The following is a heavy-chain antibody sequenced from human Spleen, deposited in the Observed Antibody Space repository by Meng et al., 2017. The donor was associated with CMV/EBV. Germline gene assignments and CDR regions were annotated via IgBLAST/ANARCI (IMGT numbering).Heavy chain of an antibody. Sequence: SETLSLTCTVSGYSISSGYYWGWIRQPPGKGLEWIGSIYHSGSTYYNPSLKSRVTISVDTSKNQFSLKLSSVTAADTAVYYCASRYGSSSHYYFDYWGQGTLVTVSS. V-gene: IGHV4-38-2*02. CDR3: ASRYGSSSHYYFDY. CDR1: GYSISSGYY. J-gene: IGHJ4*02. CDR2: IYHSGST. D-gene: IGHD6-6*01.